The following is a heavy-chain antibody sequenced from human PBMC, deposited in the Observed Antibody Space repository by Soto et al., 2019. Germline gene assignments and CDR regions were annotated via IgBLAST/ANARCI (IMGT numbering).Heavy chain of an antibody. D-gene: IGHD5-12*01. V-gene: IGHV4-31*03. J-gene: IGHJ6*02. CDR2: IYYSGST. CDR1: GGSISSGGYY. Sequence: PSETLSLTCTVSGGSISSGGYYWSWIRQHPGKGLEWIGYIYYSGSTYYNPSLKSRVTISVDTSKNQFSLKLSSVTAADTAVYYCARGRGLRLLTEFHYYYYGMDVWGQGTTVTVSS. CDR3: ARGRGLRLLTEFHYYYYGMDV.